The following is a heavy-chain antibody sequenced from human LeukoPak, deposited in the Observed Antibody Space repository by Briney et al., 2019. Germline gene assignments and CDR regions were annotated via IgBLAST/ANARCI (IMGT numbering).Heavy chain of an antibody. J-gene: IGHJ4*02. CDR1: GGSISSSSYY. V-gene: IGHV4-39*01. CDR3: ARHDTGYCSSTSCYFVY. Sequence: PSETLSLTCTVSGGSISSSSYYWGCIRQPPGKGLEWIGSIYYSGSTYYNPSLKSRVTISVDTSKNQFSLKLSSVTAADTAVYYCARHDTGYCSSTSCYFVYWGQGTLVTVSS. D-gene: IGHD2-2*01. CDR2: IYYSGST.